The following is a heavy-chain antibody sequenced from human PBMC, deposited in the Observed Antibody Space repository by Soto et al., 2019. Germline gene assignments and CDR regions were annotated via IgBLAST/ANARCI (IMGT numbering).Heavy chain of an antibody. CDR3: AKGARSSYYQGLDV. Sequence: GSLRLSCAASGFTLYNYAMAWVRQTPGKGLEWVSGISGSGGSTYYADSVKGRFTISRDNSENTLYLQMNSLRVEDTALYYCAKGARSSYYQGLDVWGQGTTVTVSS. D-gene: IGHD6-6*01. CDR2: ISGSGGST. V-gene: IGHV3-23*01. J-gene: IGHJ6*02. CDR1: GFTLYNYA.